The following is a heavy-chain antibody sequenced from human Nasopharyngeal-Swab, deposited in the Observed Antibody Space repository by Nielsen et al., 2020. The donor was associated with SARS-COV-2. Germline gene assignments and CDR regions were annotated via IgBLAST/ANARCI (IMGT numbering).Heavy chain of an antibody. D-gene: IGHD4-17*01. CDR2: TYYRSKWYN. CDR1: GDRVSSSSAA. CDR3: ARARGAYGDYYYYYTDV. V-gene: IGHV6-1*01. J-gene: IGHJ6*03. Sequence: SPTLSLPCAISGDRVSSSSAAWNWIRQSPSRGLEWLGRTYYRSKWYNDYAVSVKSRITINPDTSKNQFSLHLNSVTPEDTAVYYCARARGAYGDYYYYYTDVWGKGTTVTVSS.